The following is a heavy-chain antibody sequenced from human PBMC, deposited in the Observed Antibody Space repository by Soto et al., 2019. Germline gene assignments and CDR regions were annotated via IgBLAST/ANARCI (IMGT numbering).Heavy chain of an antibody. Sequence: QVQLQESGPGLVKPSQTLSLTCTVSGGSFTSGGYYWTWIRQHPGKGLEWIGYIYYSGNTYYNPSLKSRVAISVDTSKNQFSLKLSSVTAADTAVYYSARGLYGDYDFDYWGQGTLVTVSS. V-gene: IGHV4-31*03. J-gene: IGHJ4*02. CDR3: ARGLYGDYDFDY. D-gene: IGHD4-17*01. CDR1: GGSFTSGGYY. CDR2: IYYSGNT.